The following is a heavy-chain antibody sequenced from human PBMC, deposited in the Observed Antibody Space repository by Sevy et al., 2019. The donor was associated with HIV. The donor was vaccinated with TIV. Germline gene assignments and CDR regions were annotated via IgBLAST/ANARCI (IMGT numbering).Heavy chain of an antibody. Sequence: SETLSLTCAVSGVSVSSYTYYWSWIRHPPGKGLDWIGYVYHTGSTNYSPSFKSRVTISVDTSKNQFSLRLFSVAAADTAVYYCAREPYSFDKSGYYWDYWGQGALVTVSS. J-gene: IGHJ4*02. D-gene: IGHD3-22*01. CDR2: VYHTGST. CDR3: AREPYSFDKSGYYWDY. V-gene: IGHV4-61*01. CDR1: GVSVSSYTYY.